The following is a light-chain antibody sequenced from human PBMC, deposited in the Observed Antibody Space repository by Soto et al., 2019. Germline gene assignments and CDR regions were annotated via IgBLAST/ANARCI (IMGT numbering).Light chain of an antibody. CDR2: RNN. CDR3: AAWDDSLSGVV. J-gene: IGLJ2*01. CDR1: SSNIGSNY. Sequence: QTVVTQPPSASGTPGQRVTISCSGSSSNIGSNYVYWYQQLPGTAPKLLIYRNNQRPSGVPDRFSGSKSGTSASLAISGLRCEDEADYYCAAWDDSLSGVVFGGGTKVTVL. V-gene: IGLV1-47*01.